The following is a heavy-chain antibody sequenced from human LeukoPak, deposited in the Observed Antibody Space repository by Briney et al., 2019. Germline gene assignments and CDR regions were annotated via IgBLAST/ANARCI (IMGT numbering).Heavy chain of an antibody. J-gene: IGHJ4*02. V-gene: IGHV3-21*01. CDR2: ITSGGSYI. Sequence: PGGSLRLSCVASGFTFSTYSMNWVRQAPGKGLEWISSITSGGSYIYYADSVRGRFTISRDNAKNSLYLQMNSLRAEDTAVYYCARHRGTVTTDFDYWGQGTLVTVSS. CDR3: ARHRGTVTTDFDY. CDR1: GFTFSTYS. D-gene: IGHD4-17*01.